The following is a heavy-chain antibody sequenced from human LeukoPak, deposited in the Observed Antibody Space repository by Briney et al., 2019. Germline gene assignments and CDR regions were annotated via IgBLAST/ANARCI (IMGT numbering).Heavy chain of an antibody. V-gene: IGHV4-39*07. Sequence: PSETLSLTCTVSGGSISSSSYYWGWIRQPPGKGLEWIGSIYYSGSTYYNPSLKSRVTISVDTSKNQFSLKLSSVTAADTAVYYCARVLPGPDAFDIWGQGTMVTVSS. CDR3: ARVLPGPDAFDI. CDR2: IYYSGST. CDR1: GGSISSSSYY. J-gene: IGHJ3*02. D-gene: IGHD2-8*02.